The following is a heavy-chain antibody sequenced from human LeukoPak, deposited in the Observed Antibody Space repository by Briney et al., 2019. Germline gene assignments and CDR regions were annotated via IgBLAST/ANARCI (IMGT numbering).Heavy chain of an antibody. J-gene: IGHJ5*02. CDR1: GGTFSSYT. Sequence: ASVKVSCKASGGTFSSYTISWVRQAPGQGLEWMGRIIPILGIANYAQKFQGRVTITADKSTSTAYMELSSLRSGDTAVYYCAWTYYYDSSGYYPRAWGQGTLVTVSS. V-gene: IGHV1-69*02. CDR3: AWTYYYDSSGYYPRA. D-gene: IGHD3-22*01. CDR2: IIPILGIA.